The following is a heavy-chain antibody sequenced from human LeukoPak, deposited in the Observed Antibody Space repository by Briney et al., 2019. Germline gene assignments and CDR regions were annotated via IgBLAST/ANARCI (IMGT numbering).Heavy chain of an antibody. Sequence: GGSLRLSCAAFGFTFSNYWMHWVRQAPGKGLVWVSRIKSDGSDTSYADSVKGRFTVSRDNAKNTLYLQMNSLRVEDTAVYYCARDLTYGSNWFDPWGQGTLVTVSS. V-gene: IGHV3-74*01. J-gene: IGHJ5*02. CDR1: GFTFSNYW. CDR2: IKSDGSDT. CDR3: ARDLTYGSNWFDP. D-gene: IGHD4-17*01.